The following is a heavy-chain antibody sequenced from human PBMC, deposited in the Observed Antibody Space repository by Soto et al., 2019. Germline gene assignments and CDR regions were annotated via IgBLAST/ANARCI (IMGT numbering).Heavy chain of an antibody. Sequence: EVQLWESGGGLVQPGGSLRLSCAASGSTFSSYAMSWVRQAPGKGLEWVSVISGSGDSTYYADSVKGRFTISRDNFKNTLYVQMNSLRVEDTAVYYCARELGYCSGGSCYMDGAFDFWGQGTMVTVSS. CDR3: ARELGYCSGGSCYMDGAFDF. D-gene: IGHD2-15*01. CDR2: ISGSGDST. V-gene: IGHV3-23*01. J-gene: IGHJ3*01. CDR1: GSTFSSYA.